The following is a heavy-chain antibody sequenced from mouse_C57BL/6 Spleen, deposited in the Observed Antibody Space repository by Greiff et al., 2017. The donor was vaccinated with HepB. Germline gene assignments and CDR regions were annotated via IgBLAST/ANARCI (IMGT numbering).Heavy chain of an antibody. CDR1: GYTFTDYE. Sequence: QVHVKQSGAELVRPGASVTLSCKASGYTFTDYEMHWVKQTPVHGLEWIGAIDPETGGTAYNQKFKGKAILTADKSSSTAYMELRSLTSEDSAVYYCTRRGEYFDVWGTGTTVTVSS. J-gene: IGHJ1*03. CDR2: IDPETGGT. CDR3: TRRGEYFDV. V-gene: IGHV1-15*01.